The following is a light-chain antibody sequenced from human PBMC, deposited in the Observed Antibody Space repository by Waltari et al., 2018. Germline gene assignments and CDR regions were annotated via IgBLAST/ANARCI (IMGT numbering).Light chain of an antibody. V-gene: IGKV2-28*01. Sequence: IVMTQSPLSLPVTPGEPASISCRSSQSLLLSNGYNYLDWYLQKPGQSPQLLIYLGSNRASGVPDRFSGSGSGTDFTLKISRMEAEDVGVYYCMQALQTPRTFGQGTKVEI. J-gene: IGKJ1*01. CDR3: MQALQTPRT. CDR1: QSLLLSNGYNY. CDR2: LGS.